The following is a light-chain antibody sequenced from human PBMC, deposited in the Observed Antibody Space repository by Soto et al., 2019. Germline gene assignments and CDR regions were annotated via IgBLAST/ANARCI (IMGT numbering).Light chain of an antibody. J-gene: IGLJ1*01. Sequence: QSALTQPPSVSGSPGQSVTISCTGTSSDVGSYNRVSWYQQPPGTAPKLMIYEVSNRPSGVPDRFSGSKSGNTASLTISGLQAEDEADYYCSLYISATTYDFGTGTQGTVL. V-gene: IGLV2-18*01. CDR3: SLYISATTYD. CDR1: SSDVGSYNR. CDR2: EVS.